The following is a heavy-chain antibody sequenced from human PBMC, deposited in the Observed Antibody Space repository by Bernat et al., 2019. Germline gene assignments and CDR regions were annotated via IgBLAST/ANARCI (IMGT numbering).Heavy chain of an antibody. J-gene: IGHJ6*02. CDR3: ARARATIFGNRYYYGMDV. CDR1: GFTFSSYG. V-gene: IGHV3-33*01. D-gene: IGHD3-3*01. CDR2: IWYDGSNK. Sequence: QVQLVESGGGVVQPGRSLRLSCAASGFTFSSYGMHWVRQTPGKGLEGVAVIWYDGSNKYYAASVKGRFTISRDNSKNTLYLQMNSLRAEDTAVYYCARARATIFGNRYYYGMDVWGQGTTVTVSS.